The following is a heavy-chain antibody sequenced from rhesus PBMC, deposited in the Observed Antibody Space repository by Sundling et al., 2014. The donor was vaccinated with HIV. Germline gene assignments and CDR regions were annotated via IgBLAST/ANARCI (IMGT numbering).Heavy chain of an antibody. CDR2: IGIHSGTT. J-gene: IGHJ6*01. V-gene: IGHV4-80*01. D-gene: IGHD6-31*01. CDR3: ARTRYSSGWYVFYYGLDS. CDR1: GASISSFW. Sequence: QVQVQESGPGLVKPSETLSLTCTVSGASISSFWWSWIRQPPGKGLEWIGEIGIHSGTTNYNPSLKSRVTISTDTSNNQFSLNLNSVTAADTAVYYCARTRYSSGWYVFYYGLDSWGPGVLVTVSS.